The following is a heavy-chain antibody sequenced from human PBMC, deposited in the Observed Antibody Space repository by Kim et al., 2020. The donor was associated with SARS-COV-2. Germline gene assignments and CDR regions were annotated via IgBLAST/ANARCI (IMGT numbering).Heavy chain of an antibody. Sequence: GGSLRLSCTASGFTFSDYYLSWIRQAPGQGLEWVSHISGSGTTICYADSVKGRFTISRNNAKNSLYLQMNSLRAEDTAVYYCARDATYDYGSGSYYNVRVSWVDPWGQGTLVTVSS. D-gene: IGHD3-10*01. CDR2: ISGSGTTI. J-gene: IGHJ5*02. V-gene: IGHV3-11*04. CDR1: GFTFSDYY. CDR3: ARDATYDYGSGSYYNVRVSWVDP.